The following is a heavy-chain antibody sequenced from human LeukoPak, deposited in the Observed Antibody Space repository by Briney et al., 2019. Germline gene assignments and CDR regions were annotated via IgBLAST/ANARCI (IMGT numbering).Heavy chain of an antibody. CDR3: AKDRGTTTVNWVDY. Sequence: SVKVSCKASGGTFSSYAISWVRQAPGQGLEWMGRIIPILGIANYAQKFQGRVTITADKSTSTAYMELNSLRAEDTAVYYCAKDRGTTTVNWVDYWGQGTLVTVSS. D-gene: IGHD7-27*01. J-gene: IGHJ4*02. V-gene: IGHV1-69*04. CDR2: IIPILGIA. CDR1: GGTFSSYA.